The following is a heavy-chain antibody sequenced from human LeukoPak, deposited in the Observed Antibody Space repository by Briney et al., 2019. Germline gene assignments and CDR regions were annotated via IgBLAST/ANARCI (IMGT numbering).Heavy chain of an antibody. CDR3: ANPGSGHYPSPFDH. D-gene: IGHD3-22*01. J-gene: IGHJ4*02. V-gene: IGHV3-23*01. Sequence: GGSLRLSCAASGFTFSTYAMSWVRQAPGKGLQWVSSIIGNGGSTYFADSVKGRFTISRDNSKNTLYLLMNSLRAEDTAVYYCANPGSGHYPSPFDHWGQGTLVTVSS. CDR2: IIGNGGST. CDR1: GFTFSTYA.